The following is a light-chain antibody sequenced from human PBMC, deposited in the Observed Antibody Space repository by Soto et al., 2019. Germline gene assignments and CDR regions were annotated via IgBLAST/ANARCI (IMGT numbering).Light chain of an antibody. CDR2: DVS. CDR3: SSYTSSSTEV. V-gene: IGLV2-14*01. J-gene: IGLJ1*01. Sequence: QSVLTQPASVSGSPGQSITISCTGTSSDAGGYNYVSWYQQHPGKAPKLMIYDVSNRPSGVSNRFSGSKSGNTASLTISGLQAEYEADYYCSSYTSSSTEVFGTGTKLTVL. CDR1: SSDAGGYNY.